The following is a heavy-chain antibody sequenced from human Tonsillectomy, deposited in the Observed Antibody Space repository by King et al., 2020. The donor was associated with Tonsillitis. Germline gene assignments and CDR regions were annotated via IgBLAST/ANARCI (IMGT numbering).Heavy chain of an antibody. Sequence: QLVESGGGVVQPGRSLRLSCAASGFTFSSYGMHWVRQAPGKGLEWVAVISYDGSNKYYADSVKGRFTISRDNSKNTLYLQMNSLRAEDTAVYYCAKDWQLAFDYWGQGTLVTVSS. CDR3: AKDWQLAFDY. CDR1: GFTFSSYG. CDR2: ISYDGSNK. V-gene: IGHV3-30*18. J-gene: IGHJ4*02. D-gene: IGHD6-13*01.